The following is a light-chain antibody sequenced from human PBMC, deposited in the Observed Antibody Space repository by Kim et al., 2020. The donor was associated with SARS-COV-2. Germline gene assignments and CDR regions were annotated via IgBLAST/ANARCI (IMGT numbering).Light chain of an antibody. V-gene: IGKV3-15*01. Sequence: VSPGERATLSCRASQSISSKLAWYQQRPGQPPRLLIYGVSTRATGIPARFSGSGSGTEFTLTISSLQSEDFAVYYCQQYDTWPQYTFGQGTKLEI. J-gene: IGKJ2*01. CDR2: GVS. CDR3: QQYDTWPQYT. CDR1: QSISSK.